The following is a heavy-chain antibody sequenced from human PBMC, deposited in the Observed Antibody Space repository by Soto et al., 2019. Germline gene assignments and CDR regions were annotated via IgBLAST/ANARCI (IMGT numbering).Heavy chain of an antibody. V-gene: IGHV3-23*01. J-gene: IGHJ6*02. Sequence: PGGSLRLSCAASGFTFSSYAMSWVRQAPGKGLEWVSAISGSGGSTYYADSVKGRFTISRDNSKNTLYLQMNSLRAEDTAVYYCAKRELTTVANYYYYGMDVWGQGTTVTVSS. D-gene: IGHD4-17*01. CDR2: ISGSGGST. CDR3: AKRELTTVANYYYYGMDV. CDR1: GFTFSSYA.